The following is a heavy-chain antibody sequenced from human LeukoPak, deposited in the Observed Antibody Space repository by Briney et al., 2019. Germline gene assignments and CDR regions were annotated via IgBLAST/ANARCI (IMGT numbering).Heavy chain of an antibody. CDR1: GFTFSSYG. Sequence: HTGGSLRLSCAASGFTFSSYGMQWVRQAPGKGLEWVAIISYDGRDKFYEDSVKGRFTISRDNSKNTLYLQMDSLRSEDTAVYYCARDGGWHQGCDYWGQGTLVTVSS. CDR2: ISYDGRDK. V-gene: IGHV3-33*08. J-gene: IGHJ4*02. D-gene: IGHD6-19*01. CDR3: ARDGGWHQGCDY.